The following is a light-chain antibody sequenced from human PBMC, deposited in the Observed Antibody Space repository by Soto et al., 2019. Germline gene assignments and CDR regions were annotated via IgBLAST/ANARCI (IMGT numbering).Light chain of an antibody. CDR3: QQYGSSPYT. Sequence: EIVLTQSPATLFLSPGERATLSCGVSQSVSSSYLAWYQQKPGLAPRLLIYDASSRATGIPDRFSGSGSGTDFTLTISRLEPEDFAVYYCQQYGSSPYTFGLGTKLEIK. CDR1: QSVSSSY. CDR2: DAS. V-gene: IGKV3D-20*01. J-gene: IGKJ2*01.